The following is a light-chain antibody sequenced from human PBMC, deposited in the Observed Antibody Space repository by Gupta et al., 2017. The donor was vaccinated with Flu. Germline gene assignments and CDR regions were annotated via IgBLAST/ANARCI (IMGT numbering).Light chain of an antibody. CDR2: DTS. Sequence: DIQMSQSPSSLSASVGDRVTITCRASQNINNFLNWYQKRPGKAQNLLIYDTSKLQSGVPSRFTGTGSGTEFALTVIGRQREEFANYYCRQRHSPPWAFGQGTEVEVK. J-gene: IGKJ1*01. V-gene: IGKV1-39*01. CDR3: RQRHSPPWA. CDR1: QNINNF.